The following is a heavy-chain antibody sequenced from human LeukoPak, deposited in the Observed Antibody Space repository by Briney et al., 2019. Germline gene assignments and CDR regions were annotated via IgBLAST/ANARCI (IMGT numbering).Heavy chain of an antibody. CDR2: INPNSGGT. CDR1: GYTFTGYY. D-gene: IGHD3-16*01. CDR3: ARALGRGRYNWFDP. J-gene: IGHJ5*02. V-gene: IGHV1-2*06. Sequence: ASVKVSCKASGYTFTGYYMHWVRQAPGQGLEWMGRINPNSGGTNYAQKFPGRVTIPRDTSISTAYMELSRLRSDDTAVYYCARALGRGRYNWFDPWGQGTLVTVSS.